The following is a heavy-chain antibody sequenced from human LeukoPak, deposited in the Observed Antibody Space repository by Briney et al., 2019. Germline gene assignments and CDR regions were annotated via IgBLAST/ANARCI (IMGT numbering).Heavy chain of an antibody. J-gene: IGHJ4*02. CDR2: ISSSGSTI. D-gene: IGHD4-17*01. Sequence: TTGGSLRLSCAASGFTFSDYYMSWIRQAPGKGLEWVSYISSSGSTIYYPDSVKGRFTISRDNAKNSLYLQMNSLRAEDTAVYYCARDHDYGDYVDYWGQGTLVTVSS. CDR3: ARDHDYGDYVDY. CDR1: GFTFSDYY. V-gene: IGHV3-11*01.